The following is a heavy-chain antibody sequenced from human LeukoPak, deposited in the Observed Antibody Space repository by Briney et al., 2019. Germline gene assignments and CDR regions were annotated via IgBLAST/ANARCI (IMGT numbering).Heavy chain of an antibody. D-gene: IGHD2-2*01. Sequence: SQTLSLTCTVSGGSISSGGYYWSWLRQPPGKGLEWIGYIYHSGSTYYNPSLKSRVTISVDRSKNQFSLKLSSVTAADTAVYYCARAPEGSTSCFDYWGQGTLVTVSS. CDR3: ARAPEGSTSCFDY. J-gene: IGHJ4*02. V-gene: IGHV4-30-2*01. CDR1: GGSISSGGYY. CDR2: IYHSGST.